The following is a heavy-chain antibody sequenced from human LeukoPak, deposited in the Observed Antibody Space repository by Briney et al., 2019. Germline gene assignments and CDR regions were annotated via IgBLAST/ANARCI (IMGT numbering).Heavy chain of an antibody. V-gene: IGHV3-48*03. D-gene: IGHD5-18*01. CDR3: ARGGYGSS. J-gene: IGHJ4*02. CDR1: GFTFSTYG. CDR2: ISSSGRTT. Sequence: QPGGSLRLSCAASGFTFSTYGMNWVRQAPGKGLEWVSYISSSGRTTYYADSVKGRFTISRDNAKNSLYLQMNSLRAEDTAVYYCARGGYGSSWGQGTLVTVSS.